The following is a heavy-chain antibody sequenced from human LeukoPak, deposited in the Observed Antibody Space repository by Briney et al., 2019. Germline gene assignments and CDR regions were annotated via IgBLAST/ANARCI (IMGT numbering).Heavy chain of an antibody. V-gene: IGHV1-3*01. CDR3: ARGRGSWGDYFDY. Sequence: ASVKVSCKASGYTFTSYAMHWVHQAPGQRLEWMGWINAGNGNTKYSQKFQGRVTITRDTSASTAYMELSSLRSEDTAVYYCARGRGSWGDYFDYWGQGTLVTVSS. D-gene: IGHD1-26*01. CDR2: INAGNGNT. J-gene: IGHJ4*02. CDR1: GYTFTSYA.